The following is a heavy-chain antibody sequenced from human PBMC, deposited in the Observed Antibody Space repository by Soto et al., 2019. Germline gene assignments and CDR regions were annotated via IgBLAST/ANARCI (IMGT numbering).Heavy chain of an antibody. J-gene: IGHJ4*02. Sequence: GGSLRLSCSASGFTFSSYAMHWVRQAPGKGLEYVSAISSNGGSTYYADSVKGRFTISRDNSKNTLYLQMNSLRAEDTAVYYCAKECKAPQGYWGQGTLVTVSS. CDR1: GFTFSSYA. CDR3: AKECKAPQGY. V-gene: IGHV3-64*04. CDR2: ISSNGGST.